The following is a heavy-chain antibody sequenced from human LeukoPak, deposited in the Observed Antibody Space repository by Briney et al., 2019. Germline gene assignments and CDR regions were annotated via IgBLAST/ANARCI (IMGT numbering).Heavy chain of an antibody. CDR2: ISSSSSTI. D-gene: IGHD2-21*02. CDR3: AMSYCGGDCYSD. CDR1: GFTFSNAW. Sequence: GGSLRLSCATSGFTFSNAWMNWVRQAPGKGLEWVSYISSSSSTIYYADSVKGRFTISRDNAKNSLYLQMNSLRAEDTAVYYCAMSYCGGDCYSDWGQGTLVTVSS. J-gene: IGHJ4*02. V-gene: IGHV3-48*01.